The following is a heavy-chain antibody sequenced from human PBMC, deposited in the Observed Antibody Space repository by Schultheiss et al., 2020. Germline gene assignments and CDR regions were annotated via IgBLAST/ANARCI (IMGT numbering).Heavy chain of an antibody. Sequence: AVKVSCKVSGYTLTELSMHWVRQAPGKGLEWMGWMNPNSGNTGYAQKFQGRVTMTRNTSISPAYMELSSLRSEDTAVYYCATKWELNYWGQGALVTVSS. CDR3: ATKWELNY. CDR2: MNPNSGNT. D-gene: IGHD1-26*01. V-gene: IGHV1-8*01. CDR1: GYTLTELS. J-gene: IGHJ4*02.